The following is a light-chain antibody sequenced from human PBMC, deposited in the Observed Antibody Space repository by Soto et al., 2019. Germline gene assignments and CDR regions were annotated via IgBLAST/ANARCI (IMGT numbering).Light chain of an antibody. CDR3: HKYGRSPRGT. CDR2: GAT. CDR1: QSVTDNY. J-gene: IGKJ1*01. Sequence: DIVLTQSPGTLSSSPGGRATLSCRASQSVTDNYLAWYQHKPGQAPRLLIYGATSRATGIPDRFSGSGSGTAFPLTISRLDPEDFAMFYCHKYGRSPRGTFGKGTKVKIK. V-gene: IGKV3-20*01.